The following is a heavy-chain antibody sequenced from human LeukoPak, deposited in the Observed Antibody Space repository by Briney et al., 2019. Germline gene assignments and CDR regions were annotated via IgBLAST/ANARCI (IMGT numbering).Heavy chain of an antibody. J-gene: IGHJ4*02. V-gene: IGHV4-39*01. CDR3: AGQGYCSGGSCYSRYYFDY. Sequence: SETLSLTCTVSGGSVSSSSYYWDGIRQPPGKGLEWIGSIYYSGNTYYNPSLKSRVTISVATSKNQFSLKLNSVTAADTAVYYCAGQGYCSGGSCYSRYYFDYWGQGTLVTVSS. D-gene: IGHD2-15*01. CDR2: IYYSGNT. CDR1: GGSVSSSSYY.